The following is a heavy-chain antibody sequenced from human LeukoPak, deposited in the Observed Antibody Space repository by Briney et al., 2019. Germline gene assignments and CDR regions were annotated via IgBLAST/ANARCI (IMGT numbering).Heavy chain of an antibody. Sequence: SQTLSLTCTVSGGSISSGSYYWGWLRQPAGTGLEWIGRIYTSGSTNYNPSLKSRVTISVDTSKNQFSLKLSSVTAADTAVYYCARVTTGGYYNCWGQGTLVTVSS. CDR3: ARVTTGGYYNC. CDR2: IYTSGST. J-gene: IGHJ4*02. D-gene: IGHD3-22*01. CDR1: GGSISSGSYY. V-gene: IGHV4-61*02.